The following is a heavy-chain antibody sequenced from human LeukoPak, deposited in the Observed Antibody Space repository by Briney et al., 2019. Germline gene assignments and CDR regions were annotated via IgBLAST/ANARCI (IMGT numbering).Heavy chain of an antibody. V-gene: IGHV3-23*01. CDR3: AKGASSGWLLYWFDP. J-gene: IGHJ5*02. Sequence: GGSLRLSCAASGFTISSYVMTWVRQAPGRGLEWVSGISGSGVSTYYADSVKGRFTISRDNSKNTLYLQINSLRAEDTAIYYCAKGASSGWLLYWFDPWGQGTLVTVSS. CDR2: ISGSGVST. D-gene: IGHD6-19*01. CDR1: GFTISSYV.